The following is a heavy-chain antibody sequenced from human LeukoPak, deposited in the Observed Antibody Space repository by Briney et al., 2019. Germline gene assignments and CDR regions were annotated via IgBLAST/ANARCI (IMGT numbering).Heavy chain of an antibody. D-gene: IGHD4-17*01. CDR1: GFTFRSYA. CDR3: AKEIWPTVTTPGWTYFDY. V-gene: IGHV3-30*02. CDR2: IRYDGSNK. Sequence: GGSLRLSCAASGFTFRSYAMSWVRQAPGKGLEWVAFIRYDGSNKYYADSVKGRFTISRDNSKNTLYLQMNSLRAEDTAVYYCAKEIWPTVTTPGWTYFDYWGQGTLVTVSS. J-gene: IGHJ4*02.